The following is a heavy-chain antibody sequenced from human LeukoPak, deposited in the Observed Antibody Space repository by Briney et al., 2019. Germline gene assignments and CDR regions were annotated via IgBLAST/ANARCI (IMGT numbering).Heavy chain of an antibody. D-gene: IGHD3-3*01. Sequence: PGGSLRLSCVASGFTFSSYAMSWVRQAPGKGLEWVSAISGSGGSTYYADSVKGRFTISRDNSKNTLYLQMNSLRAEDTAVYYCASDFWSGYDYYFDYWGQGTLVTVSS. CDR2: ISGSGGST. CDR3: ASDFWSGYDYYFDY. CDR1: GFTFSSYA. V-gene: IGHV3-23*01. J-gene: IGHJ4*02.